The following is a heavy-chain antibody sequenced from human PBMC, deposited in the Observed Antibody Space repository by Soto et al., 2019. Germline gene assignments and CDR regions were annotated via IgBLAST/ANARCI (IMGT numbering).Heavy chain of an antibody. CDR1: GGSISSGGYS. CDR2: IYHSGST. CDR3: ARGPGIAWFDP. Sequence: LSLTCAVSGGSISSGGYSWSWIRQPPGKGLEWIGYIYHSGSTYYNPSLKSRVTISVDRSKNQFSLKLSSVTAADTAVYYCARGPGIAWFDPWGQGTLVTVSS. D-gene: IGHD6-13*01. V-gene: IGHV4-30-2*01. J-gene: IGHJ5*02.